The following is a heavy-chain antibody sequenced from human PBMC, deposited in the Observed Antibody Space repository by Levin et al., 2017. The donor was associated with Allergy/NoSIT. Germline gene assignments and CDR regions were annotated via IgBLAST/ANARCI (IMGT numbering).Heavy chain of an antibody. Sequence: ASVKVSCKASGYTFTTYYMHWVRQAPGQGLEWMGRINPNDSSTIYAQNFQGRVTLTRDTSTSTVYMELSSLRSEDTAVYYCARDNNFWSFDYWGQGSLVTVS. D-gene: IGHD5-24*01. CDR2: INPNDSST. CDR3: ARDNNFWSFDY. V-gene: IGHV1-46*01. CDR1: GYTFTTYY. J-gene: IGHJ4*02.